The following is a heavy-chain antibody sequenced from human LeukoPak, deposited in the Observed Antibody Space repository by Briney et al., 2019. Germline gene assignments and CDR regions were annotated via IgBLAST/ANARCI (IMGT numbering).Heavy chain of an antibody. CDR2: ISASGDNT. Sequence: GSLRLSCAASGFTFNSHAMSWVRQAPGKGLEWVSAISASGDNTYYADSVRGRFTISRDNSKNTLYLQMNSLRAEDTAVYYCANPPAVAGAGPHGMDVWGQGTTVTVSS. CDR3: ANPPAVAGAGPHGMDV. J-gene: IGHJ6*02. D-gene: IGHD6-19*01. V-gene: IGHV3-23*01. CDR1: GFTFNSHA.